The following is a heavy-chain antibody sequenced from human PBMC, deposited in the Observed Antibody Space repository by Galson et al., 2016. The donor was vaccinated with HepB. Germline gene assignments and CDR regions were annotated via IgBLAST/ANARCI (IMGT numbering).Heavy chain of an antibody. Sequence: SVKVSCKASGYTFTRYAMHWVRQAPGQRLEWMGWINAGNGNTKYSQKLQGRVTITRDTSARTAYMELSSLRSEDTAVYYCARNRGPEGGNYFDYWGQGTLVTVSS. CDR1: GYTFTRYA. CDR3: ARNRGPEGGNYFDY. CDR2: INAGNGNT. D-gene: IGHD1-14*01. V-gene: IGHV1-3*01. J-gene: IGHJ4*02.